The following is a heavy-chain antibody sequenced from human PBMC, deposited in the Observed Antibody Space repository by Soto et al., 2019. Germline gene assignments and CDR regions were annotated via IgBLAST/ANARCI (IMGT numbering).Heavy chain of an antibody. CDR3: TTDPIRDY. CDR1: ESTLSNVW. V-gene: IGHV3-15*01. Sequence: PRLSCAPSESTLSNVWMSWVRQAPGKGLEWVGRVKREIDGATTDYAAPVKGRFTISRDDAKNTVYLQMNSLRTEDTAVYYCTTDPIRDYWGLGTLVTVSS. J-gene: IGHJ4*02. CDR2: VKREIDGATT. D-gene: IGHD2-21*01.